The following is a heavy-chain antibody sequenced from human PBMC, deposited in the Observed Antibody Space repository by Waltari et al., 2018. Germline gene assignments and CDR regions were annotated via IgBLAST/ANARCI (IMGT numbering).Heavy chain of an antibody. J-gene: IGHJ5*02. V-gene: IGHV4-39*01. D-gene: IGHD6-19*01. Sequence: QLQLQESGPGLVKPSETLSLTCTVSGGSISSSSYYLGLIRQPPGKGLEWIGSIYYSGSTYYNPSLKSRVTISVDTSKNQFSLKLSSVTAADTAVYYCARPNPYSSGWPNWFDPWGQGTLVTVSS. CDR2: IYYSGST. CDR1: GGSISSSSYY. CDR3: ARPNPYSSGWPNWFDP.